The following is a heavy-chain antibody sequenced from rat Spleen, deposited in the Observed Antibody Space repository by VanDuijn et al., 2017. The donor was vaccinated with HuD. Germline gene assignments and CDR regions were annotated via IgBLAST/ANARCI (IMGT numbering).Heavy chain of an antibody. Sequence: EVQLVESGGGLVQPGRSMKLSCAASGFTFSNYDMAWVRQAPTKGLEWVASISPSGDNTYYRDSVKGRFTISRDNAKSTLYLQMDSLRSEDTATYYCAAAGTRVSRFAYWGQGTLVTVSS. J-gene: IGHJ3*01. D-gene: IGHD1-4*01. CDR1: GFTFSNYD. V-gene: IGHV5-25*01. CDR3: AAAGTRVSRFAY. CDR2: ISPSGDNT.